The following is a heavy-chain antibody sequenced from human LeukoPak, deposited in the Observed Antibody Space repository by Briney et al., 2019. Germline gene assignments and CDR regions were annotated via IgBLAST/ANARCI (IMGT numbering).Heavy chain of an antibody. J-gene: IGHJ4*02. CDR1: GYTFTAYY. CDR2: INPNSGGT. V-gene: IGHV1-2*02. D-gene: IGHD3-16*01. CDR3: ARSTGTTFGFSDY. Sequence: ASVKVSCKASGYTFTAYYMHWVRQAPGQGLEWMGWINPNSGGTNYAQKFQGRVTMTRDPSISTAYMELSRLRSDDTAVYYCARSTGTTFGFSDYWGQGTLVTVSS.